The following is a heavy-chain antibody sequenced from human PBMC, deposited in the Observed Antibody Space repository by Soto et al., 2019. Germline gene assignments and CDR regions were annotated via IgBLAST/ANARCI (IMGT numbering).Heavy chain of an antibody. CDR3: IRRFCSGDICYSFDY. D-gene: IGHD2-15*01. CDR2: INSDGSDP. Sequence: GGSLRLSCAASGVTFSSYWMYWVRQAPGKGLEWVSRINSDGSDPRYADSVKGRFTISRDNAKNTVYLQMNSLRAEDTAVYYCIRRFCSGDICYSFDYWGQGTLVTVSS. V-gene: IGHV3-74*01. CDR1: GVTFSSYW. J-gene: IGHJ4*02.